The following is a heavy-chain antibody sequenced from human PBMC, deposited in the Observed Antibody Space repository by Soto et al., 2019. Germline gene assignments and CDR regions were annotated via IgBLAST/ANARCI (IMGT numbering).Heavy chain of an antibody. Sequence: QVQLVQSGAEVKKPGSSVKVSCKASGGTFSSYAISWVRQAPGQGLEWMGGIIPIFGTANYAQKFQGRVTITADESTSTAYRELSSLRSEDTAVDYCAGAGVGGAPFDYWGQGTLVTVSS. CDR3: AGAGVGGAPFDY. J-gene: IGHJ4*02. CDR1: GGTFSSYA. D-gene: IGHD1-26*01. CDR2: IIPIFGTA. V-gene: IGHV1-69*12.